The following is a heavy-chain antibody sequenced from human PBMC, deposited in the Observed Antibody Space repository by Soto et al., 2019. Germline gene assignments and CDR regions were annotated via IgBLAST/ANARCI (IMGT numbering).Heavy chain of an antibody. CDR1: GCSFSPNY. D-gene: IGHD3-22*01. CDR3: ARLGAYYQYFDP. V-gene: IGHV4-59*08. Sequence: SETLSLTCTVSGCSFSPNYWSWIRQPPWKGLEWVGYIYYGGTTSYNPSLQSRVTISLETSKSQFSLRLTSVTAADTAVYYWARLGAYYQYFDPWGHETLGTVYS. CDR2: IYYGGTT. J-gene: IGHJ5*02.